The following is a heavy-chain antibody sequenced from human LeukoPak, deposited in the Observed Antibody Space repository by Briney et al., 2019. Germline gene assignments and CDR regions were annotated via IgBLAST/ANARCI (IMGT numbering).Heavy chain of an antibody. CDR3: ARDVAGSGSH. J-gene: IGHJ4*02. CDR1: RFIFRRYW. D-gene: IGHD3-10*01. Sequence: GGALRLSCAASRFIFRRYWMHWVRQVRGKGRVWLTRINEYGSITDYADSVKDRFTISRDNPKNTLYLQMNSLRAKDPAVYYCARDVAGSGSHWGQGTLVTVSS. V-gene: IGHV3-74*01. CDR2: INEYGSIT.